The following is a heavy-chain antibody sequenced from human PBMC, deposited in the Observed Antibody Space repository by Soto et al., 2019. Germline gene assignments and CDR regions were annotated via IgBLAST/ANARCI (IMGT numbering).Heavy chain of an antibody. CDR1: GYTFTGYY. CDR2: INPNSGGT. CDR3: ARGLIAARSFRYYYGMDV. D-gene: IGHD6-6*01. V-gene: IGHV1-2*04. J-gene: IGHJ6*02. Sequence: ASVNVSCKASGYTFTGYYMHWVRQAPGQGLEWMGWINPNSGGTNYAQKFQGWVTMTRDTSISTAYMELSRLRSDDTAVYYCARGLIAARSFRYYYGMDVWGQGTTVTVSS.